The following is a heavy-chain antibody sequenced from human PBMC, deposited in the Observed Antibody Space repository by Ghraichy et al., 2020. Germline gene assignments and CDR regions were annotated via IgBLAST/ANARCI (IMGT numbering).Heavy chain of an antibody. CDR2: IYHSGST. CDR3: ARDLPRGLTKGVFDY. Sequence: SETLSLTCAVSGGSMSSSNWWSWVRQPPGKGLEWIGEIYHSGSTNYNPSLKSRVTISVDKSKNQFSLKLSSVTAADTAVYYCARDLPRGLTKGVFDYWGKGTLVTVSS. CDR1: GGSMSSSNW. J-gene: IGHJ4*02. V-gene: IGHV4-4*02. D-gene: IGHD4-11*01.